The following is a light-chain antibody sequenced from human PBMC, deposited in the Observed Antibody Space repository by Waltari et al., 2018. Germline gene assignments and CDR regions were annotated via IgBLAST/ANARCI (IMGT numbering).Light chain of an antibody. Sequence: EIVMTQSPATLSVSPGERATLSCRASQSVSSNLAWYQQKPGQAPRRLIYGASTRATGIPARFSGSGSGTEFTLTISSLQSEDFAVYYCQQYNNWPGITFGQGTRLEIK. CDR3: QQYNNWPGIT. V-gene: IGKV3-15*01. CDR1: QSVSSN. J-gene: IGKJ5*01. CDR2: GAS.